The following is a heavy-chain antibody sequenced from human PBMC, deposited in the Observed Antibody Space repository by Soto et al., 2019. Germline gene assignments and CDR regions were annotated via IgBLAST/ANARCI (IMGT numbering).Heavy chain of an antibody. CDR2: IYHSGST. V-gene: IGHV4-30-2*01. Sequence: SETLSLTCTVSSGSISSGGYSWSWIRQPPGKGLEWIGYIYHSGSTYYNPSLKSRVTISVDRSKNQFSLKLRSVAAADTAIYYCASMVYYYGMDVWGQGTTVTFS. CDR3: ASMVYYYGMDV. J-gene: IGHJ6*01. D-gene: IGHD2-8*01. CDR1: SGSISSGGYS.